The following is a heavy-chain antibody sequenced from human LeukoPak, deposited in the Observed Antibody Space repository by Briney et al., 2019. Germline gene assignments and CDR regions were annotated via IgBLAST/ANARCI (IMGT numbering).Heavy chain of an antibody. V-gene: IGHV1-18*01. CDR2: FSAYNGNT. CDR3: ARDRVITGNDY. CDR1: GGTFSSYA. D-gene: IGHD1-20*01. J-gene: IGHJ4*02. Sequence: PVASVKVSCKASGGTFSSYAISWVRQSPGQGLEGRGWFSAYNGNTNYAQKLQGRVTMTPDTSTSTAYMELRSLRSDDTAVYCCARDRVITGNDYWGQGTLVTVSS.